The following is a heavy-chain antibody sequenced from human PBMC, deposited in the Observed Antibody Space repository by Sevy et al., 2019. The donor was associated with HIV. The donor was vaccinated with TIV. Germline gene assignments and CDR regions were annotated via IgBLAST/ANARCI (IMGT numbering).Heavy chain of an antibody. CDR2: IYPRGSA. CDR3: VEDKNDYGGSYFES. J-gene: IGHJ4*02. V-gene: IGHV4-38-2*01. CDR1: HYSIRSAYQ. D-gene: IGHD4-17*01. Sequence: SETLSLTCAVSHYSIRSAYQWGWIQQSPGKGLECIGSIYPRGSAVYNPSLKSRLSISVDMFKNQFSLNLRSVTAADTAVYYCVEDKNDYGGSYFESWGPGTLVTVSS.